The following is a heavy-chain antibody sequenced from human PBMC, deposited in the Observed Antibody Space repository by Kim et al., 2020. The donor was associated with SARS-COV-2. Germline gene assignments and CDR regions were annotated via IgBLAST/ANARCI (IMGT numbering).Heavy chain of an antibody. D-gene: IGHD5-18*01. J-gene: IGHJ6*02. CDR2: INHSGST. V-gene: IGHV4-34*01. CDR1: GGSFSGYY. CDR3: ARGGRLWSRRYYYYGMDV. Sequence: SETLSLTCAVYGGSFSGYYWSWIRQPPGKGLEWIGEINHSGSTNYNPSLKSRVTISVDTSKNQFSLKLSSVTAADTAVYYCARGGRLWSRRYYYYGMDVWGQGTTVTVSS.